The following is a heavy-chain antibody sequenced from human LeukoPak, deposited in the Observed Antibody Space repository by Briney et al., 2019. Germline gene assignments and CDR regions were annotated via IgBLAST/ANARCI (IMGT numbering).Heavy chain of an antibody. Sequence: GGSLRLSCAASGFTFTNYWMSWVRQAPGKGLEWVANIKRDGSEKYYVDSVQGRFTISRDNSKSTLCLQMNSLRAEDTAVYYCAKQLGYCSDGSCYFPYWGQGTLVTVSS. D-gene: IGHD2-15*01. CDR2: IKRDGSEK. J-gene: IGHJ4*02. CDR1: GFTFTNYW. CDR3: AKQLGYCSDGSCYFPY. V-gene: IGHV3-7*03.